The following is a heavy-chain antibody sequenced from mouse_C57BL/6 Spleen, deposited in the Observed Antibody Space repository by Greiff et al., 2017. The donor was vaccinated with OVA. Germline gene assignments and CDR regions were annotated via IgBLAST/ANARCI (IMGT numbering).Heavy chain of an antibody. J-gene: IGHJ1*03. CDR1: GYTFTDYE. CDR3: TRPLITTVVATNFDV. CDR2: IDPETGGT. V-gene: IGHV1-15*01. Sequence: QVQLKQSGAELVRPGASVTLSCKASGYTFTDYEMHWVKQTPVHGLEWIGAIDPETGGTAYNQKFKGKAILTADKSSSTAYMELRSLTSEDSAVYYCTRPLITTVVATNFDVWGTGTTVTVSS. D-gene: IGHD1-1*01.